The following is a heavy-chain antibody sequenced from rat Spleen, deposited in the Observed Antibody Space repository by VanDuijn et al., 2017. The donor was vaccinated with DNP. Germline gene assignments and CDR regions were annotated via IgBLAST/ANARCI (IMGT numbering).Heavy chain of an antibody. CDR1: GFTFSDYY. J-gene: IGHJ2*01. CDR3: ARTNWERYYFDY. V-gene: IGHV5-20*01. D-gene: IGHD5-1*01. Sequence: EVQLVESGGGLVQPGRSLKLSCAASGFTFSDYYMAWVRPAPTTGLEWVASITYYGGSTYYRDSVKGRFTISRDNAKSSLYLQMDSLRSEDTATYYCARTNWERYYFDYWGQGVMVTVSS. CDR2: ITYYGGST.